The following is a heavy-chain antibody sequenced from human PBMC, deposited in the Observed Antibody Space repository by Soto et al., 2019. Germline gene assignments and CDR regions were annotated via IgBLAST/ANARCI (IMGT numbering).Heavy chain of an antibody. Sequence: GGSLRLSCAASGFTVSSNYMSWVRQDPGKGLEWVSVIYSGGSTYYADSVKGRFTISRDNSKNTLYLQMNSLRAEDTAVYYCARGGGEIDLNYYYYGMDVWGQGTTVTVSS. D-gene: IGHD3-16*01. CDR3: ARGGGEIDLNYYYYGMDV. V-gene: IGHV3-53*01. CDR1: GFTVSSNY. J-gene: IGHJ6*02. CDR2: IYSGGST.